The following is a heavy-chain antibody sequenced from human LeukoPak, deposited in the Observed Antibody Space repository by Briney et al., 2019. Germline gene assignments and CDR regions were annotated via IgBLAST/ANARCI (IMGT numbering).Heavy chain of an antibody. CDR2: INPSSGGT. J-gene: IGHJ5*02. V-gene: IGHV1-2*02. Sequence: ASVKVSCKASGYTFTGYYMHWVRQAPGQGLEWMGWINPSSGGTNYAQKFQGRVTMTRDTSISTAYMELSRLISDDTAVYYCARHMTTANNWFDHWGQGTLVTVPS. CDR1: GYTFTGYY. CDR3: ARHMTTANNWFDH. D-gene: IGHD4-17*01.